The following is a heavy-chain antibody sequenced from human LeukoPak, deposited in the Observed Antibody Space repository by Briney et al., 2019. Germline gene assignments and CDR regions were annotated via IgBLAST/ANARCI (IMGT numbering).Heavy chain of an antibody. CDR1: GGSFSGYY. CDR3: ARGRQDVTMIVVVMTAVSYYLDV. J-gene: IGHJ6*03. V-gene: IGHV4-34*01. D-gene: IGHD3-22*01. CDR2: MNPSGST. Sequence: PSETLSLTCAVYGGSFSGYYWTWIRQTPEKGLEWIGEMNPSGSTNYNLSLKSRVTISVDTSKNQFSLELSSVTAADTAVYYCARGRQDVTMIVVVMTAVSYYLDVWGKGTTVTVS.